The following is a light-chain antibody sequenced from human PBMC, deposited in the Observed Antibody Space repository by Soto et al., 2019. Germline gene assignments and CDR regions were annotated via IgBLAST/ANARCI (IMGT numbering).Light chain of an antibody. J-gene: IGLJ2*01. CDR2: STN. CDR1: SGSVSTSYF. V-gene: IGLV8-61*01. CDR3: ALYMGSGVV. Sequence: QAVVTQEPSLSVSPGGTVTLTCGLNSGSVSTSYFPTWCQQTPGQAPRTLIYSTNTRSSGVPGRFSGSILGNKAALTITGAQADDESNYYCALYMGSGVVSGGGTKVTVL.